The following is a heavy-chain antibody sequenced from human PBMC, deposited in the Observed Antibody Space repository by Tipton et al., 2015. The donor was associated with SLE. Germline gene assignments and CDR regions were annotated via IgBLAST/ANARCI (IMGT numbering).Heavy chain of an antibody. CDR2: IYHSGTT. J-gene: IGHJ3*02. CDR3: ARDTGTYGFDAFDI. V-gene: IGHV4/OR15-8*01. Sequence: NWVRQPPGKGLEWIGEIYHSGTTNYNPSLKSRVTISVDKSKNQFSLKLSSVTAADTAVYYCARDTGTYGFDAFDIWGQGTMVTVSS. D-gene: IGHD1-7*01.